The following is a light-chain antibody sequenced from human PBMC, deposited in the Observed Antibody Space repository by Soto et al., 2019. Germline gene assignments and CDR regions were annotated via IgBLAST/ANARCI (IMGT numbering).Light chain of an antibody. Sequence: SYALTQPPSVSVAPGRTARITCGGNNIGSKSVHWYQQKPGQAPVLVVYDDSDRPSGIPERFSGSNSGNPAPLTISRFDAGDEADEYCQVWDSSSDVVFGGGTKLTVL. V-gene: IGLV3-21*02. CDR1: NIGSKS. CDR2: DDS. CDR3: QVWDSSSDVV. J-gene: IGLJ2*01.